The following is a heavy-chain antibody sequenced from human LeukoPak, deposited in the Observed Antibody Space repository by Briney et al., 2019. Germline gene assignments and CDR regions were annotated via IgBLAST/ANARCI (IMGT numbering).Heavy chain of an antibody. J-gene: IGHJ4*02. CDR1: GFTFSSYS. CDR3: ARGYSYGYRIDY. Sequence: GGSLRLSCAASGFTFSSYSMNCVRQAPGKGLEWVSRINSDGSSTSYADSVKGRFTISRDNAKNTLYLQMNSLRAEDTAVYYCARGYSYGYRIDYWGQGTLVTVSS. D-gene: IGHD5-18*01. V-gene: IGHV3-74*01. CDR2: INSDGSST.